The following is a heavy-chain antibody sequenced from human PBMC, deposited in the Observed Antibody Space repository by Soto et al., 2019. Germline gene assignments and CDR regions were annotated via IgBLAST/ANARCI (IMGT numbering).Heavy chain of an antibody. CDR3: ARVPPGSGTYFNYYYVMDV. J-gene: IGHJ6*02. Sequence: QVQLQESGPGLVKPSQTLSLSCTLSGDSISSGNYYWGWIRHSPGKGLEWIAYINYSGSTYWNQSLRVRITMSVDTWKNQFSLKLRSVTAADTAVYYCARVPPGSGTYFNYYYVMDVWGQGTTVTVSS. CDR2: INYSGST. CDR1: GDSISSGNYY. D-gene: IGHD3-10*01. V-gene: IGHV4-30-4*01.